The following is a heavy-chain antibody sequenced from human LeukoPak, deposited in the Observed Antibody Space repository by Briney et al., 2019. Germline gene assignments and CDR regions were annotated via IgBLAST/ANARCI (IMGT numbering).Heavy chain of an antibody. V-gene: IGHV3-74*01. D-gene: IGHD3-3*01. CDR2: INSDGSRT. CDR3: ASDLSPIYDFWALDS. CDR1: GFTFSRYW. Sequence: PGGSLRLSCAASGFTFSRYWMHWVRQAPGKGLVWVSRINSDGSRTSHADSVKGRFTISRDNAKNTLWLQMNSLGADDTAVYFCASDLSPIYDFWALDSWGQGTLVTVSS. J-gene: IGHJ5*01.